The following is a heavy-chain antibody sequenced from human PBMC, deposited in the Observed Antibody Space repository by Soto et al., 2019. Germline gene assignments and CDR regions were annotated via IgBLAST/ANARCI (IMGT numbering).Heavy chain of an antibody. J-gene: IGHJ4*02. D-gene: IGHD1-26*01. CDR2: ISAYNGNT. Sequence: ASVKVSCKASGYTFISYGISWVRQAPGQGLEWMGWISAYNGNTNYAQKLQGRVTMTTDTSTSTAYMELRSLRSDDPDVYYYEREGGYSGSYWGRGTLVTVSS. CDR1: GYTFISYG. V-gene: IGHV1-18*01. CDR3: EREGGYSGSY.